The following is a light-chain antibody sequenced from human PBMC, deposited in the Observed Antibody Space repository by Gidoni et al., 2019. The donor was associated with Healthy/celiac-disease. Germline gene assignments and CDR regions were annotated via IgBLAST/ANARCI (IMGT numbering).Light chain of an antibody. CDR2: AAS. V-gene: IGKV1-39*01. J-gene: IGKJ1*01. CDR1: QSISSY. CDR3: QQSYSTPRT. Sequence: DLQMTPSPSSLSASVGDRVTITCRASQSISSYLNWYQQQPGKAPKPLTYAASSLQSGVRSRFSGSGSGTDFTLTISSLQPEDFATYYCQQSYSTPRTFXXXTKVEIK.